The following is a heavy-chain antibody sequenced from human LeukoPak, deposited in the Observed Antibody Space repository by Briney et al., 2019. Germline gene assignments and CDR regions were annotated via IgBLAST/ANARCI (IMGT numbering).Heavy chain of an antibody. J-gene: IGHJ4*02. D-gene: IGHD5-18*01. V-gene: IGHV3-33*01. Sequence: PGGSLRLSCAASGFTFSSYGMHWVRQAPGKGLEWVAVIWYDGSNKYYADSVKGRFTISRDNSKNTLYLQMNSLRAEDTAVYYCATFSGYSYGYLSDYWGQGTLVTVPS. CDR3: ATFSGYSYGYLSDY. CDR2: IWYDGSNK. CDR1: GFTFSSYG.